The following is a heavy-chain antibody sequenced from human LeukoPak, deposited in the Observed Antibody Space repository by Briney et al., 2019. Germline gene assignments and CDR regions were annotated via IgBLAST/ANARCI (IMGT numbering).Heavy chain of an antibody. J-gene: IGHJ4*02. Sequence: GGSLRLSCAASGFTFSSYEVNWVRQAPGKGLEWVSYISSSGSTIYYADSVKGRFTISRDNAKNSLYLQMNSLRAEDTAAYYCVSRDILTGYYMVYDYWGQGTLVTVSS. V-gene: IGHV3-48*03. D-gene: IGHD3-9*01. CDR3: VSRDILTGYYMVYDY. CDR1: GFTFSSYE. CDR2: ISSSGSTI.